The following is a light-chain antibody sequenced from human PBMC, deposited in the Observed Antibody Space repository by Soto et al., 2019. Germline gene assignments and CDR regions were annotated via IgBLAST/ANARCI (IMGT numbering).Light chain of an antibody. CDR1: QGISSY. V-gene: IGKV1-9*01. CDR3: QQLNSYPPT. J-gene: IGKJ1*01. CDR2: AAS. Sequence: IQLTQSPSSLSASVGDRVNITCRASQGISSYLAWYQQKPGKAPKLLIYAASTLQSGVPSRFSGSGSGTDFTLTFSSLQPEDFATYYCQQLNSYPPTFGQGTKVDIK.